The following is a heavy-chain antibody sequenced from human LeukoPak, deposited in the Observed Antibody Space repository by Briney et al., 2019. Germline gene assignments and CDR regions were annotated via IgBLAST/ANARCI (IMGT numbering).Heavy chain of an antibody. CDR1: GFTFSTYG. J-gene: IGHJ4*02. CDR3: AKGGVAAHAQYYFDY. V-gene: IGHV3-33*08. Sequence: PGGSLRLSCAASGFTFSTYGMHWVRQAPGKGLEWGAVTWYGGSNEYYADSVKGRFTISRDNSKNTLYLQMNSLRAEDTAVYYCAKGGVAAHAQYYFDYWGQGTLVTVSS. CDR2: TWYGGSNE. D-gene: IGHD6-6*01.